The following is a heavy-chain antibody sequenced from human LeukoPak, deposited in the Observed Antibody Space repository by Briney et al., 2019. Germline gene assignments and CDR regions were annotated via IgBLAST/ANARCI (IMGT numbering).Heavy chain of an antibody. Sequence: SETLSLTCTVSGGSISSYYWSWLRQPPGKGLEGIGYIYYSGSTNYNPSLKSRVTISVDTSKNQCSLKLSSVTAADTAVYYCARGVYYYDSSGPEDYWGQGTLVTVSS. CDR3: ARGVYYYDSSGPEDY. CDR2: IYYSGST. CDR1: GGSISSYY. V-gene: IGHV4-59*01. J-gene: IGHJ4*02. D-gene: IGHD3-22*01.